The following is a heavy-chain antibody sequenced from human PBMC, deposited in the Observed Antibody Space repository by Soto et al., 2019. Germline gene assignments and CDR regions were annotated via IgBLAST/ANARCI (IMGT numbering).Heavy chain of an antibody. J-gene: IGHJ3*02. CDR1: GFTFNNYA. CDR2: ISGTGGST. Sequence: GGSLSLSCAASGFTFNNYALNWVRQAPGKGLEWVSSISGTGGSTFYAGSAKGRFTISRDNSKNTLFLQMTSLRAEDTAVYYCGKGNSKWGTGDAFDIWGQGTMVTVSS. V-gene: IGHV3-23*01. CDR3: GKGNSKWGTGDAFDI. D-gene: IGHD7-27*01.